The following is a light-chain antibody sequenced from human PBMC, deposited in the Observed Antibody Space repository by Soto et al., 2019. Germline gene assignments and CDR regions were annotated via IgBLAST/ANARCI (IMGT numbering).Light chain of an antibody. CDR3: QQYEIYPIT. Sequence: DIQMTQSPSTLSGSVGDRVTITYRASQNINSWLAWYQQKPGKAPKLLIYKASSLESGVPSRFSGSGSGTEFTLTISSLQPDDFAAYYCQQYEIYPITFGQGTRLEIK. CDR1: QNINSW. J-gene: IGKJ5*01. CDR2: KAS. V-gene: IGKV1-5*03.